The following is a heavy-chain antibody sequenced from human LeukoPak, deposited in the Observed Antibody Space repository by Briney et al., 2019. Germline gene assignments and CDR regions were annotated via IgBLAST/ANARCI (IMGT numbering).Heavy chain of an antibody. J-gene: IGHJ4*02. Sequence: GGSLRLSCAASAFRFSDYYMSWIRQAPGKGLEWLAYIGGRGSPILYADSVKGRFTISRDNAKNSLYLQMTSLRAEDTAVYYCGRVGPYGSQSFPLDYWGQGTLVTVSS. D-gene: IGHD3-10*01. CDR2: IGGRGSPI. V-gene: IGHV3-11*01. CDR3: GRVGPYGSQSFPLDY. CDR1: AFRFSDYY.